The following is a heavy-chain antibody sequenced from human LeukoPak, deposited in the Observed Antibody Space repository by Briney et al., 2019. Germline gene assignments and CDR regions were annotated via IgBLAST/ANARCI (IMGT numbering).Heavy chain of an antibody. J-gene: IGHJ4*02. CDR2: INNNSSDI. CDR3: ASSSGKDIDFDY. CDR1: GFTFSSYS. Sequence: GGSLRLSCAASGFTFSSYSMNWVRQAPGKGLEWVSTINNNSSDIYYVDSVKGQFTISRDNAKNSLYLQMNSLRAEEKAVYYCASSSGKDIDFDYWGQGDLVTVSS. V-gene: IGHV3-21*01. D-gene: IGHD3-10*01.